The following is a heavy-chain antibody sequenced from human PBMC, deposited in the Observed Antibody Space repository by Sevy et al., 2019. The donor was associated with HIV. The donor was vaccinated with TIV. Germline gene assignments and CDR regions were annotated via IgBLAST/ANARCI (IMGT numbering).Heavy chain of an antibody. J-gene: IGHJ6*02. CDR2: ISGSGGST. V-gene: IGHV3-23*01. CDR1: GFSLSSYA. Sequence: GGSLRLSCAASGFSLSSYAMSWVRQTPGKGLQWVSVISGSGGSTYYADSVKGRFTIFRDNSRNTVYLQMNSLRAEDTAVYYCARRPDLGVVILTGVLDVWGQGTTVTVSS. CDR3: ARRPDLGVVILTGVLDV. D-gene: IGHD3-3*01.